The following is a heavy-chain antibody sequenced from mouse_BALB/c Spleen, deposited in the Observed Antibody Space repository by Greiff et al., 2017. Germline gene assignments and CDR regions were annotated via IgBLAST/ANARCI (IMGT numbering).Heavy chain of an antibody. J-gene: IGHJ3*01. CDR1: GYSITSDYA. Sequence: EVKLMESGPGLVKPSQSLSLTCTVTGYSITSDYAWNWIRQFPGNKLEWMGYISYSGSTSYNPSLKSRISITRDTSKNQFFLQLNSVTTEDTATYYCAREGDRYDGAWFAYWGQGTLVTVSA. D-gene: IGHD2-14*01. CDR2: ISYSGST. V-gene: IGHV3-2*02. CDR3: AREGDRYDGAWFAY.